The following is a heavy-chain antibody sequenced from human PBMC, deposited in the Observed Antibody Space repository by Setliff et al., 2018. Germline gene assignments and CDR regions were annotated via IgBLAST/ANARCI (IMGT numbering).Heavy chain of an antibody. CDR2: VYYSGTA. J-gene: IGHJ4*02. V-gene: IGHV4-39*06. Sequence: NPSETLSLTCSVSDGSMTSGSYYWGWIRQPPGKGLEWIGSVYYSGTAYYNPSLKSRLYMSVDTSKNQFTLKVISVTAADTAVYYCARGTFDTSGYFPYPIGYWGQGTLVTVSS. CDR3: ARGTFDTSGYFPYPIGY. CDR1: DGSMTSGSYY. D-gene: IGHD3-22*01.